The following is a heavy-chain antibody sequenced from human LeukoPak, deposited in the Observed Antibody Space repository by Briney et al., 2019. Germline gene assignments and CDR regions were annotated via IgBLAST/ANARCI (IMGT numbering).Heavy chain of an antibody. CDR2: IYYSGST. V-gene: IGHV4-59*01. Sequence: SETLSLTCTVSGGSISSYYWSWIRQPPGKGLEWIGYIYYSGSTNYNPSLKSRVTISVDTSKNQFSLKLSSVTAADTAVYYCARGGREPTSKFDYWGQGTLVTVSS. J-gene: IGHJ4*02. D-gene: IGHD1-14*01. CDR3: ARGGREPTSKFDY. CDR1: GGSISSYY.